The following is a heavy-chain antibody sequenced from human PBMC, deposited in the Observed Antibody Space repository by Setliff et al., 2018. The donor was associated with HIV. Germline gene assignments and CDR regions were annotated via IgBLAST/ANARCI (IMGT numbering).Heavy chain of an antibody. V-gene: IGHV3-7*01. CDR3: ARGARGYSYG. Sequence: PGGSLRLSCAASGFTFSNYWMSWVRQAPGKGLEWVANIKQDGSEKYYVESVKGRFTISRDNANNSLYLQMNSLRAEDTAVYYCARGARGYSYGWGQGTLVTVSS. J-gene: IGHJ4*02. CDR2: IKQDGSEK. D-gene: IGHD5-18*01. CDR1: GFTFSNYW.